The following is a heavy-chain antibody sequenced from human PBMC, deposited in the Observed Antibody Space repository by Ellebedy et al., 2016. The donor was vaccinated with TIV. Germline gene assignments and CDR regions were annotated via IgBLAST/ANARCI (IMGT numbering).Heavy chain of an antibody. CDR1: GFSFSNFW. V-gene: IGHV3-7*01. CDR3: VGFGVFNL. Sequence: PGGSLRLSCAAWGFSFSNFWMSWVRQAPGKGLEWVAHIKTDGSETYYVDSVKGRFTISREKYKNALFLQMDGLRVDDSAVYYCVGFGVFNLWGQGAPVTVSS. J-gene: IGHJ5*02. D-gene: IGHD3-3*01. CDR2: IKTDGSET.